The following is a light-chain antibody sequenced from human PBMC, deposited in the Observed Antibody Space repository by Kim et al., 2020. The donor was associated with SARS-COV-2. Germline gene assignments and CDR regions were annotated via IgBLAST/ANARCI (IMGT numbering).Light chain of an antibody. CDR3: QSYDSSLSGWV. CDR1: SSNSGAGYD. CDR2: GNS. Sequence: SVTSTYTGSSSNSGAGYDVHWYQQLPGTAPKLLIYGNSNRPSGVPDRFSGSKSGTAASLAITGLQAEDEADYYCQSYDSSLSGWVFGGGTKLTVL. V-gene: IGLV1-40*01. J-gene: IGLJ3*02.